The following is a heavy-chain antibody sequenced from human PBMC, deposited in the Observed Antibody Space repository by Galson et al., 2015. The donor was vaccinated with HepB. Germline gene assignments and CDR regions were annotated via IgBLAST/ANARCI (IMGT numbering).Heavy chain of an antibody. Sequence: SVKVSCKASGYTFSDYYMHWVRQAPGQGLEWMGWIDPDSGITKHGQKFEGWVTMARDTSISTAYMELSRVTTDDTAVYYCAREGKSHTSGWYDKRGHLRGPTDTYGMDVWGQGTTVTVSS. CDR1: GYTFSDYY. D-gene: IGHD6-19*01. CDR2: IDPDSGIT. J-gene: IGHJ6*02. CDR3: AREGKSHTSGWYDKRGHLRGPTDTYGMDV. V-gene: IGHV1-2*04.